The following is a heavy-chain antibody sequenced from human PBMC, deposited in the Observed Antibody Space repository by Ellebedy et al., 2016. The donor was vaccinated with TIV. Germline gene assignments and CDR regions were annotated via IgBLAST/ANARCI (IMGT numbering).Heavy chain of an antibody. Sequence: GESLKISCAASGFTFRRYWMSWVRQAPGKGLEWVAHIKTDGSETYYVDSVKGRFTISRENAKNALFLQMDGLRVDDSAVYYCVGFGVFNLWGQGAPVTVSS. J-gene: IGHJ5*02. CDR2: IKTDGSET. V-gene: IGHV3-7*01. CDR1: GFTFRRYW. CDR3: VGFGVFNL. D-gene: IGHD3-3*01.